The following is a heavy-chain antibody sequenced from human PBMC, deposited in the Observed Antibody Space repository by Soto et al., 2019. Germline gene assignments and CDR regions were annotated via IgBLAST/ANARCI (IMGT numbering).Heavy chain of an antibody. CDR3: VRDLGFWNTL. D-gene: IGHD3-3*01. CDR1: GFSFSDFP. V-gene: IGHV3-7*01. Sequence: VQLVESGGGLVQPGGSLRRSCAAYGFSFSDFPMSWARQTSGRGLEWVATIDKNGSGKSYVDSVRGRFTISRDNAESSLSLQMTSLTAEDTALYYCVRDLGFWNTLWGQGTLVTVSS. J-gene: IGHJ4*02. CDR2: IDKNGSGK.